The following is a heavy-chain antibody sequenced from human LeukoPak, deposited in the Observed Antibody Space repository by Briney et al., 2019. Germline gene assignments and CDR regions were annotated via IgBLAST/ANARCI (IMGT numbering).Heavy chain of an antibody. D-gene: IGHD3-10*01. J-gene: IGHJ5*02. CDR3: ARDKHGSGRSYLYNWFDP. Sequence: SETLSLTCTVSGGSISSGGYYWSWIRQPPGKGLEWIGYIYHTGNADYNPSLKNRVTISVDTSKNQFSLRLTSVTAADTAVYYCARDKHGSGRSYLYNWFDPWGQGTLVTVSS. CDR2: IYHTGNA. V-gene: IGHV4-30-2*01. CDR1: GGSISSGGYY.